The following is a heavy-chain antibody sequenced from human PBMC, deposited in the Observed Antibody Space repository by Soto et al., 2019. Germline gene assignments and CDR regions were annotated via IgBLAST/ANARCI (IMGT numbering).Heavy chain of an antibody. CDR1: GFTFISYA. CDR2: ISGSGRST. CDR3: AKDSIEVVPAVFDY. Sequence: GGSLRLSCSASGFTFISYAMSWFRQAPGKGLEWVSGISGSGRSTYYADSVKGRFTVSRDNSKNTLYVQMNSLRAEDTAVYYCAKDSIEVVPAVFDYWGQGTLVTVSS. D-gene: IGHD2-2*01. V-gene: IGHV3-23*01. J-gene: IGHJ4*02.